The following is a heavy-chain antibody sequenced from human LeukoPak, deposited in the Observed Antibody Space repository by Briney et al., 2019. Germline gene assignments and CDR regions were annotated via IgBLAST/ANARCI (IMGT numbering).Heavy chain of an antibody. CDR2: IIPIFGIA. J-gene: IGHJ4*02. Sequence: SVKVSCKASGGTFSSYAISWVRQAPGQGLEWMGGIIPIFGIANYAQKFQGRVTITTDESTITAYMELSSLRSEDTAVYYCASGRYSYGTRFDYWGQGTLVTVSS. CDR1: GGTFSSYA. CDR3: ASGRYSYGTRFDY. V-gene: IGHV1-69*05. D-gene: IGHD5-18*01.